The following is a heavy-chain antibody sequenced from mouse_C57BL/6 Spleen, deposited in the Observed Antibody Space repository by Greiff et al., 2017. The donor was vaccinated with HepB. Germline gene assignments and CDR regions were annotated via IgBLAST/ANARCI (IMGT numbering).Heavy chain of an antibody. V-gene: IGHV2-6-1*01. Sequence: VMLVESGPGLVAPSQSLSITCTVSGFSLTSYGVHWVRQPPGKGLEWLVVIWSDGSTTYNSALKSRLSISKDNSKSQVFLKMNSLQTDDTAMYYCARHEGWDGAWFAYWGQGTLVTVSA. CDR2: IWSDGST. D-gene: IGHD3-3*01. CDR1: GFSLTSYG. J-gene: IGHJ3*01. CDR3: ARHEGWDGAWFAY.